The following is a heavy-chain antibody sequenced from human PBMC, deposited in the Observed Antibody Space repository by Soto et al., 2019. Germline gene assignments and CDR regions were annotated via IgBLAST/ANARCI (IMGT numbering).Heavy chain of an antibody. V-gene: IGHV3-23*01. CDR1: RFTFSKYV. D-gene: IGHD3-3*01. CDR3: AKDWSGTRCPCMDV. CDR2: ISDSGATL. J-gene: IGHJ6*02. Sequence: EVQLLESGGGLVQPGGSLRLSCAGSRFTFSKYVMSWVRQGPDKGLEWVSGISDSGATLYYSDSVKGRFAISRDDSKNTLYLQMNSLRAEDTGVYYCAKDWSGTRCPCMDVWGQGTTVTVSS.